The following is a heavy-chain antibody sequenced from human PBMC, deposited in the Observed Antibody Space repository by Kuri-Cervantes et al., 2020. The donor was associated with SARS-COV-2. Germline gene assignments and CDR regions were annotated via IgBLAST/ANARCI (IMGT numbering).Heavy chain of an antibody. CDR3: ARPYCSSSTCYDGTFDS. V-gene: IGHV1-69*06. Sequence: SVQVSCKASGGTFSSYAVPWVRQVPGQGLEWMGRIIPLFGTTIYAQKFRGRATITADKSTNTAYMELSSLTSEDTAVYYCARPYCSSSTCYDGTFDSWGQGTLVTVSS. J-gene: IGHJ4*02. CDR1: GGTFSSYA. D-gene: IGHD2-2*01. CDR2: IIPLFGTT.